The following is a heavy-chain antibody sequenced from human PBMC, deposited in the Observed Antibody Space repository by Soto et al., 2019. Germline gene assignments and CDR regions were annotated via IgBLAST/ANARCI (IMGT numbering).Heavy chain of an antibody. D-gene: IGHD3-3*01. J-gene: IGHJ4*02. V-gene: IGHV3-23*01. Sequence: GGSLRLSCAASGFTFSSYAMSWVRQAPGKGLEWVSAISGSGGSTYYADSVKGRFTISRDNSKNTLYLQMNSLRAEDTALYYCAKGGFLEWLLPYYFDYWGQGTLVTVSS. CDR2: ISGSGGST. CDR1: GFTFSSYA. CDR3: AKGGFLEWLLPYYFDY.